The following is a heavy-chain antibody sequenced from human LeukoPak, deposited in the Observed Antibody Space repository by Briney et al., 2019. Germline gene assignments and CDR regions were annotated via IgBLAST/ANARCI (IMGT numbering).Heavy chain of an antibody. CDR1: GGSISSFY. D-gene: IGHD6-13*01. J-gene: IGHJ4*02. Sequence: ETLSLTCTVSGGSISSFYWSWIRQPPGKGLEWIGYISYSGTTNYNPSLKSRVIISVAPSKKQLSLKLRSVTAPDTAVYYCARDRGNYFDYWGQGTLVTVSS. V-gene: IGHV4-59*01. CDR2: ISYSGTT. CDR3: ARDRGNYFDY.